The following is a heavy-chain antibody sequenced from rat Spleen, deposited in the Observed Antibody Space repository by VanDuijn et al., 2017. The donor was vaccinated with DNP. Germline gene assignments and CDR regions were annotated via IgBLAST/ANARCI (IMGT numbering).Heavy chain of an antibody. J-gene: IGHJ2*01. CDR3: ARRGLFDY. CDR1: GFTFSDCN. Sequence: EVQLVESGGGLVRPGRSLKLSCATSGFTFSDCNMAWVRQAPKKGLEWVATILYDGGRTYYRNSVKGRFTISRDNAKSTLYLQMDSLRSEDTATYYCARRGLFDYWGQGVMVTVSS. V-gene: IGHV5S10*01. CDR2: ILYDGGRT.